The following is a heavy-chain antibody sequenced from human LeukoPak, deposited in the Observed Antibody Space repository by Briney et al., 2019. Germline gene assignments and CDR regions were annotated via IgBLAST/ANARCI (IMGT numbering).Heavy chain of an antibody. Sequence: PSETLSLTCTVSGGSISSYYWSWIRQPPGKGLEWIGYIYYSGSTNYNPSLKSRVTISVGTSKNQFSLKLSSVTAADTAVYYCASGIRFGELAHYYYYMDVWGKGTTVTVSS. CDR3: ASGIRFGELAHYYYYMDV. V-gene: IGHV4-59*01. J-gene: IGHJ6*03. CDR2: IYYSGST. CDR1: GGSISSYY. D-gene: IGHD3-10*01.